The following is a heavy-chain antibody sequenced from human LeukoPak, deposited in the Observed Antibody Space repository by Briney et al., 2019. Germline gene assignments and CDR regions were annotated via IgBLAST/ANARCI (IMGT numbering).Heavy chain of an antibody. CDR1: GYTFTSYG. V-gene: IGHV1-18*01. CDR3: ARAVTTLYYYYYYGMDV. J-gene: IGHJ6*02. Sequence: ASVKASCKASGYTFTSYGISWVRQAPGQGLEWMGWISAYNGNTNYAQKLQGRVTMTTDTSTSTAYMELRSLRSDDTAVYYCARAVTTLYYYYYYGMDVWGQGTTVTVSS. D-gene: IGHD4-11*01. CDR2: ISAYNGNT.